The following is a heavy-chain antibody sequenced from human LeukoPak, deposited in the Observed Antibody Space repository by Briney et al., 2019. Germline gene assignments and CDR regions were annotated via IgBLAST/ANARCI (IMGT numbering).Heavy chain of an antibody. CDR3: ARAYTETYGLGYYYMDV. D-gene: IGHD3-10*01. CDR1: GFTFNTYS. Sequence: GGSLRLSCVASGFTFNTYSMNWVRQAAGKGLEWGSSISTSSSYIYYADSVKGRFTISRDNAKKSLYLQMNSLRAEDTAVYYCARAYTETYGLGYYYMDVWGKGTTVTISS. J-gene: IGHJ6*03. CDR2: ISTSSSYI. V-gene: IGHV3-21*01.